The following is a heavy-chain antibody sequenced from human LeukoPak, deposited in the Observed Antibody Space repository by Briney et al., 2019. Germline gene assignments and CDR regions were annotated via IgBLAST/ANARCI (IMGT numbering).Heavy chain of an antibody. CDR1: VYTFTHYY. CDR2: INPNSGGT. Sequence: GASVTVSCKSSVYTFTHYYMHWVRQAPGQGLEWMGWINPNSGGTNYAQKFQGRVTMTRDTSISTAYMELSRLRSDDTAVYYCARDSQWQNFDLWGRGTLVTVSS. J-gene: IGHJ2*01. CDR3: ARDSQWQNFDL. V-gene: IGHV1-2*02. D-gene: IGHD6-19*01.